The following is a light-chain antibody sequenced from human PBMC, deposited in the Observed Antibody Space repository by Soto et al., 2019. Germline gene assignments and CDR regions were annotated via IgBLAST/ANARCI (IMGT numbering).Light chain of an antibody. J-gene: IGLJ7*01. CDR2: GNN. CDR3: QSYDGSLSGGV. CDR1: SSNIGAGYA. V-gene: IGLV1-40*01. Sequence: QSVLTQPPSVSGVPGQRVTISCTGSSSNIGAGYAVHWYQQLPGTAPKLLIFGNNNRPSGVPDRFSGSKSGTSASLAITGLQAEDEADYYCQSYDGSLSGGVFGGGTQLTVL.